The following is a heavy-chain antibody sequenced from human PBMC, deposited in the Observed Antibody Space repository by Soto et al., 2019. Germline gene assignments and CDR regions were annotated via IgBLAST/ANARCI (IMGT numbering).Heavy chain of an antibody. CDR1: GVSINNNY. V-gene: IGHV4-59*01. Sequence: QVQLQQSGPGLVKPSETLSLTCTVSGVSINNNYWSWVRQPPGEGLEWTGYIYFSGITNYNPSLKSRVSISVDTSKDQVSLKLTSVTAVDTALYYCARGNYDYFGGNYRYVGGAFDIWGPGTVVTVSS. D-gene: IGHD3-16*02. CDR3: ARGNYDYFGGNYRYVGGAFDI. J-gene: IGHJ3*02. CDR2: IYFSGIT.